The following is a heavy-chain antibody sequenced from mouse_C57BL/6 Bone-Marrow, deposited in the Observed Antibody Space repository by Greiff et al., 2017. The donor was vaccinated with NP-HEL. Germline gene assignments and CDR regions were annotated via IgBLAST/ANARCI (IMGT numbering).Heavy chain of an antibody. CDR2: IDPENGDT. Sequence: VQLQQSGAELVRPGASVKLSCTASGFNIKDDYMHWVKQRPEQGLEWIGWIDPENGDTEYASKFQGKATITADTSSNTAYLQLSSLTSEDTAVYYCTAGSSPWYFDVWGTGTTGTVSS. J-gene: IGHJ1*03. V-gene: IGHV14-4*01. CDR3: TAGSSPWYFDV. D-gene: IGHD1-1*01. CDR1: GFNIKDDY.